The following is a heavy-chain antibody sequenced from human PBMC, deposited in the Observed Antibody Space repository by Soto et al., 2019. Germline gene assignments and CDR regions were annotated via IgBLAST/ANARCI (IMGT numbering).Heavy chain of an antibody. CDR3: ARNYDRYYYYYGMDV. V-gene: IGHV3-33*01. Sequence: QVQLVESGGGVVEPGRSLRLSCAASGFTFSSYGMHWVRQAPGKGLEWVAVIWYDGSNKYYADSVKGRFTISRDNSKNTLYLQRNSLRGEDTAVYYCARNYDRYYYYYGMDVWGQGTTVTVSS. J-gene: IGHJ6*02. D-gene: IGHD1-7*01. CDR1: GFTFSSYG. CDR2: IWYDGSNK.